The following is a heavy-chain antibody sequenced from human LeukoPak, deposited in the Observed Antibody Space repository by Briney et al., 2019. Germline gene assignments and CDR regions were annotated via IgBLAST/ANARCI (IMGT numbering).Heavy chain of an antibody. V-gene: IGHV4-59*08. CDR3: ARLVAAFDY. CDR1: GGSISSYY. Sequence: SETLSLTCTVSGGSISSYYWSWIRQPPGEGLEWIGYIYYSGSTNYNPSLKSRVTISVDTSKNQFSLKLSSVTAADTAVYYCARLVAAFDYWGQGTLVTVSS. J-gene: IGHJ4*02. D-gene: IGHD2-15*01. CDR2: IYYSGST.